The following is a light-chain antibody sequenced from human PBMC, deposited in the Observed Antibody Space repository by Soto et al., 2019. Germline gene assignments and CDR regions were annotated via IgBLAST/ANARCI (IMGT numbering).Light chain of an antibody. V-gene: IGKV1-5*01. CDR1: QSISSW. CDR3: QQYNSYSWT. J-gene: IGKJ1*01. CDR2: DAS. Sequence: VVDRVTITCRASQSISSWLAWYQQKPGKAPKLLIFDASSLETRVPSRFSGSGSGTEFTLTISSLQPDDFATYYCQQYNSYSWTFGQGTKVEIK.